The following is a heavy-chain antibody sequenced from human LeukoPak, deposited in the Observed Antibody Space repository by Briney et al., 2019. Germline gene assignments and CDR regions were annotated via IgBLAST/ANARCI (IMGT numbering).Heavy chain of an antibody. CDR3: ARRLVTWYYYYMDV. Sequence: RTSETLSLTCAVYGGSFSGYYWSWIRQPPGKGLEWIGEINHSGSTNYNPSLKSRVTISVDTSKNQSSLKLSSVTAADTAVYYCARRLVTWYYYYMDVWGKGTTVTVSS. D-gene: IGHD2-21*02. CDR1: GGSFSGYY. V-gene: IGHV4-34*01. CDR2: INHSGST. J-gene: IGHJ6*03.